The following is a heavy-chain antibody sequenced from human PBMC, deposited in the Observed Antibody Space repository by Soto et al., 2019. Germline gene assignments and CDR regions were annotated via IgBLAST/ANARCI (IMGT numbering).Heavy chain of an antibody. CDR2: IIPIFGTA. CDR1: GGTFSSYA. J-gene: IGHJ3*02. Sequence: ASVKVSCKASGGTFSSYAISWVRQAPGQGLEWMGGIIPIFGTANYAQKFQGGVTITADESTSTAYMELSSLRSEDTAVYYCAGYYDPVPDAFDIWGQGTMVTVSS. CDR3: AGYYDPVPDAFDI. D-gene: IGHD3-22*01. V-gene: IGHV1-69*13.